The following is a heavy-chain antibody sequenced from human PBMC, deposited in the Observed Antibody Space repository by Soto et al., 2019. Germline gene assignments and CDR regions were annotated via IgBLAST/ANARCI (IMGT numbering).Heavy chain of an antibody. CDR1: GGSISSYY. Sequence: SETLSLTCTVSGGSISSYYWSWIRQPPGKGLEWIGYIYYSGSTNYNPSLKSRVTISVDTSKNQFSLKLSSVTAADTAVYYCARYSFSSGYYPGSDDFDIWGQGTMVTV. CDR3: ARYSFSSGYYPGSDDFDI. V-gene: IGHV4-59*01. D-gene: IGHD3-3*01. J-gene: IGHJ3*02. CDR2: IYYSGST.